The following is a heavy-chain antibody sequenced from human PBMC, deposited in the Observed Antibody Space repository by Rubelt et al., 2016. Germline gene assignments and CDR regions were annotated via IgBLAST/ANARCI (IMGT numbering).Heavy chain of an antibody. CDR3: ARDPREILEWLFPQIAQYGMDV. Sequence: SWIRQPAGKGLEWIGRIYTSGSTNYNPSLKSRVTMSVDTSKNQFSLKLSSVTAADTAVYYCARDPREILEWLFPQIAQYGMDVWGQGTTVTVSS. J-gene: IGHJ6*02. V-gene: IGHV4-4*07. CDR2: IYTSGST. D-gene: IGHD3-3*01.